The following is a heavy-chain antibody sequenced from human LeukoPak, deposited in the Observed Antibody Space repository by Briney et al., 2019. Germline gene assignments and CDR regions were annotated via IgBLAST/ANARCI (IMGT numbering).Heavy chain of an antibody. V-gene: IGHV3-23*01. J-gene: IGHJ4*02. CDR2: ISGSDVGT. CDR3: AKDLYGDYNFDC. CDR1: GFTFTDYA. Sequence: SGGCLRVSCAASGFTFTDYAMTWVPQAPREGLECISTISGSDVGTYYADSLKGRVTLSRENSKNTLYLQTNSLRAEDTAVYYCAKDLYGDYNFDCWGQGTLVTASS. D-gene: IGHD4-17*01.